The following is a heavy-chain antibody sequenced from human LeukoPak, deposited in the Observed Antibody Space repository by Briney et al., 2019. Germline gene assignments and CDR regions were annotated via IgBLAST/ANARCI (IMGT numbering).Heavy chain of an antibody. CDR1: GYSISSGYY. D-gene: IGHD2-2*02. CDR3: ARDQLLYYCFDY. Sequence: NPSETLSLTCAVSGYSISSGYYWGWIGQPPGKGLEWIGSIYHSGSTYYNPSLKSRVTISVDTSKNQFSLKLISVTAADTAVYYCARDQLLYYCFDYWGQGTLVTVSS. CDR2: IYHSGST. V-gene: IGHV4-38-2*02. J-gene: IGHJ4*02.